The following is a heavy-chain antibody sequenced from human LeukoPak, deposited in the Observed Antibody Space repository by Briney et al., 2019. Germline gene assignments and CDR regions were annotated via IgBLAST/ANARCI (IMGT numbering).Heavy chain of an antibody. Sequence: GGSLRLSCAASGFTFSSYTMHWVRQTPDKGLEWVALMSHDGNNEYYADSVKGRFTISRDNSKNSLNLQMNSLRVEDTAVYYCAKRGSTTYHFDSWGQGTLVIVSS. CDR2: MSHDGNNE. D-gene: IGHD2-2*01. J-gene: IGHJ4*02. CDR1: GFTFSSYT. V-gene: IGHV3-30-3*02. CDR3: AKRGSTTYHFDS.